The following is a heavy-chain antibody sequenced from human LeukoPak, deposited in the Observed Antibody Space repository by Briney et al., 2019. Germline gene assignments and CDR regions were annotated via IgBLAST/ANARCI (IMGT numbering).Heavy chain of an antibody. CDR2: ISWNSGSI. V-gene: IGHV3-9*01. CDR3: ARDVAADYYYGMDV. Sequence: GGSLRLSCAASGFTFDDYAMHWVRHAPAKGLEWVSGISWNSGSIGYADSVKGRFIISRDNARNSLYLYMNSLRAEDTALYYCARDVAADYYYGMDVWGQGTTVSVSS. CDR1: GFTFDDYA. J-gene: IGHJ6*02.